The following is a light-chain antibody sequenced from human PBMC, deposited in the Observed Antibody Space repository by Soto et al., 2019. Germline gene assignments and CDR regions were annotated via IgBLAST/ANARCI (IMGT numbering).Light chain of an antibody. J-gene: IGKJ2*01. V-gene: IGKV1-5*03. CDR1: QRVSPW. CDR2: KSS. Sequence: DIQLTQSPSTLSASVGDRVTITCRASQRVSPWLAWHQQRPGKAPKLLIYKSSILEGGVPSRFSGSGSGTEFTLTISGLQPDDVATYYCQQYHSYPYTFGQGARLQI. CDR3: QQYHSYPYT.